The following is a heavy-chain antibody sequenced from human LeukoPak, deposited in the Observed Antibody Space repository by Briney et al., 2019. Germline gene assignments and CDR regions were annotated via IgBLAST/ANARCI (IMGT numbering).Heavy chain of an antibody. Sequence: GGSLRLSCAASGFTFSSYWMHWVRQAPGKGLVWVARINSDGSSTNYGDSVKGRFTISRDNVQNSLYLQMNSLRAEDTAMYYCARDRGYFDNWGQGTLVTVSS. CDR3: ARDRGYFDN. CDR2: INSDGSST. CDR1: GFTFSSYW. J-gene: IGHJ4*02. V-gene: IGHV3-74*01.